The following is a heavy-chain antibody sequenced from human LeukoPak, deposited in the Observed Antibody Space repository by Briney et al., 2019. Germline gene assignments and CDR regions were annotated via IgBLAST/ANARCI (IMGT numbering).Heavy chain of an antibody. J-gene: IGHJ4*02. CDR2: ISSSSRTT. D-gene: IGHD2-8*02. CDR1: GFTFSSYS. V-gene: IGHV3-48*01. Sequence: GGSLRLSCAASGFTFSSYSMNWVRQAPGKGLEWISYISSSSRTTYYADSVKGRFTISRDNAKNSLYLQMNSLRAEDTAVYYCARAPATNEWRCMDYWGQGTLVTVSS. CDR3: ARAPATNEWRCMDY.